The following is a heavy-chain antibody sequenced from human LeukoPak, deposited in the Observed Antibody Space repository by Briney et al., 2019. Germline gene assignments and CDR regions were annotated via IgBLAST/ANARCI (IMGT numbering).Heavy chain of an antibody. CDR1: GFTFSSYA. CDR3: AKDLSITIFGVVNPYYMDV. Sequence: PGGSLRLSCAASGFTFSSYAMSWVRQAPGKGLEWVSAISGSGGSTYYADSVKGRFTISRDNSKNTLYLQMNSLRAEDTAVYYCAKDLSITIFGVVNPYYMDVWGKGTTVTVSS. V-gene: IGHV3-23*01. J-gene: IGHJ6*03. D-gene: IGHD3-3*01. CDR2: ISGSGGST.